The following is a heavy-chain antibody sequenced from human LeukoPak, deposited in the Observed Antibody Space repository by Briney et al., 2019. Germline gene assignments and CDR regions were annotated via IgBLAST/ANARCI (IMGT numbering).Heavy chain of an antibody. J-gene: IGHJ4*02. D-gene: IGHD2-15*01. Sequence: SVKVSCEASGGTFSSYAISWVPQAPGQGLEWMGGIIPIFGTANYAQKFQGRVAITADESTSTAYMELSSLRSEDTAVYYCARAYCSGGSCYSEHFDYWGQGTLVTVSS. CDR2: IIPIFGTA. CDR1: GGTFSSYA. V-gene: IGHV1-69*13. CDR3: ARAYCSGGSCYSEHFDY.